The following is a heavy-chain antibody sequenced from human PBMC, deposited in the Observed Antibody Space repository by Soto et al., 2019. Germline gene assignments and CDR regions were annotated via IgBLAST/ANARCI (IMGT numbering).Heavy chain of an antibody. CDR1: GFIFSSYA. D-gene: IGHD2-21*01. J-gene: IGHJ4*02. CDR2: ISGGGGTT. V-gene: IGHV3-23*01. CDR3: AEGDSGDYCSIDY. Sequence: EVQLLESGGGLEQPGGSLSLSCAASGFIFSSYAMNWVRQAPGKGLEWVSGISGGGGTTYYADSVKGRFTISRDNSKNTRWLEMTSLKAEYTAVHYCAEGDSGDYCSIDYRGQGILFAVS.